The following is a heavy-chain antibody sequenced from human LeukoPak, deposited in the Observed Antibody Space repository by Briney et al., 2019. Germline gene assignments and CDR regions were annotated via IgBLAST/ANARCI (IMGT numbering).Heavy chain of an antibody. CDR1: GYTFTNNY. J-gene: IGHJ6*02. V-gene: IGHV1-46*01. CDR3: ARPIAVAGPGGMDV. Sequence: GASVKVSCKASGYTFTNNYMHWVRQAPGQGLEWMGIINPSGGSTSYAQKFQSRVTMTRDTSTSTVYMELSSLRSEDTAVYYCARPIAVAGPGGMDVWGQGTTVTVSS. CDR2: INPSGGST. D-gene: IGHD6-19*01.